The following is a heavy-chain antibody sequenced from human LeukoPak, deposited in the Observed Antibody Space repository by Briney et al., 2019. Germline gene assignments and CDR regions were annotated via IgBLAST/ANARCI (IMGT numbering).Heavy chain of an antibody. CDR1: GYTFTSYG. CDR2: ISAYNGNT. CDR3: VRARSGSPAYYYYMDV. D-gene: IGHD3-10*01. Sequence: ASVKVSCKASGYTFTSYGISWVRQAPGQGLEWMGWISAYNGNTNYAQKLQGRVTMTTDTSTSTAYMELRSLRSDDTAVYYCVRARSGSPAYYYYMDVWGKGTTVTVSS. J-gene: IGHJ6*03. V-gene: IGHV1-18*01.